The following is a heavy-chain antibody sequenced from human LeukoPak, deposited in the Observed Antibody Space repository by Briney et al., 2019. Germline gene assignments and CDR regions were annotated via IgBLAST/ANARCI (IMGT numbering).Heavy chain of an antibody. Sequence: PGGSLRLSCAASGFTFSSYGMSWVRQAPGKGLEGVSIISGSGVSTYYADSVKGRFTISRDNSKNTLYLQMNSLRAEDSAVYYCAKAPARVGATTYFDYWGQGTLVTVSS. J-gene: IGHJ4*02. CDR1: GFTFSSYG. V-gene: IGHV3-23*01. CDR3: AKAPARVGATTYFDY. D-gene: IGHD1-26*01. CDR2: ISGSGVST.